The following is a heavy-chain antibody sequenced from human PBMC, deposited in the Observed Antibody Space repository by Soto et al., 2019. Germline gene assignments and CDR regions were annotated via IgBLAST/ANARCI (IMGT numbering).Heavy chain of an antibody. CDR3: ASEGYSYALGY. CDR1: GFTVSSNY. J-gene: IGHJ4*02. V-gene: IGHV3-53*04. CDR2: IYSGGST. Sequence: EVQLVESGGGLVQPGGSLRLSCAASGFTVSSNYMSWVRQAPGKGLEWVSVIYSGGSTYYADSVKGRFTISRHNSKNTLYLQMNSRRGEDTAVSYCASEGYSYALGYWGQGTLVTVSS. D-gene: IGHD5-18*01.